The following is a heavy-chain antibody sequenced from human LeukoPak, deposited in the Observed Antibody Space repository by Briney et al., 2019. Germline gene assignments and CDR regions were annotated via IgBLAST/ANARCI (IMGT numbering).Heavy chain of an antibody. V-gene: IGHV3-9*01. D-gene: IGHD3-22*01. CDR2: INWNSDRI. Sequence: PGGSLRLSCAASGFIFGDYGMYWVRQAPGKGLEWVSGINWNSDRIGYADSVKGRFTISRDNAKNSLYMQMNSVRAEDTALYYCARVSYYYDTSGLGAFDVWGQGTTVIVSS. CDR3: ARVSYYYDTSGLGAFDV. CDR1: GFIFGDYG. J-gene: IGHJ3*01.